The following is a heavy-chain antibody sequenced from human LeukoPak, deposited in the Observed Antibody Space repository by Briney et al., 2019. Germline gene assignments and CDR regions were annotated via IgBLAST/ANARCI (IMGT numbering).Heavy chain of an antibody. J-gene: IGHJ4*02. D-gene: IGHD1-26*01. CDR1: GFTLTELS. CDR2: FDPEDGET. V-gene: IGHV1-24*01. Sequence: GASVKVSCKVSGFTLTELSMHWVRQAPGKGLEWMGGFDPEDGETIYAQKFQGRVTMTEDTSTDTAYMELSSLRSEDTAVYYCATGVVGATTGFVFDYWGQGTLVTVSS. CDR3: ATGVVGATTGFVFDY.